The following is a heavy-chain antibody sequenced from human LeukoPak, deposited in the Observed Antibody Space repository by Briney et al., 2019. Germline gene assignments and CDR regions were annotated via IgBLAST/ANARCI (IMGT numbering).Heavy chain of an antibody. Sequence: GGSLRLSCAASGFVLSDYVMHWVRQAPGKGLEWVAFVRNDGSSEYYVGSVKGRFTISRDKSKNTLYLQMNSLRIEDTAVYSCAKESDSGYHSEGPKNWGLGTLVTVSS. CDR2: VRNDGSSE. D-gene: IGHD5-12*01. J-gene: IGHJ4*02. V-gene: IGHV3-30*02. CDR1: GFVLSDYV. CDR3: AKESDSGYHSEGPKN.